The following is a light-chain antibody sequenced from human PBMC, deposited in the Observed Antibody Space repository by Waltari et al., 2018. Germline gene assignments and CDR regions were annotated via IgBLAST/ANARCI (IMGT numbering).Light chain of an antibody. CDR3: QQPGVT. CDR2: DGS. V-gene: IGKV3-11*01. Sequence: EIVLTQSPATLSLSPGERTTLSCRASQSVGYYLAWYQQKPGQAPTLLIYDGSNRATCIPARFSGSGSGTDFTLTINNLEPEDFAVYYCQQPGVTFGQGTRLEIK. J-gene: IGKJ5*01. CDR1: QSVGYY.